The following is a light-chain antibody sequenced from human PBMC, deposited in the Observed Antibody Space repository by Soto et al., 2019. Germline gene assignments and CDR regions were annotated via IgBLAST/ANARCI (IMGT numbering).Light chain of an antibody. J-gene: IGKJ4*01. V-gene: IGKV1-5*01. Sequence: DIQMTQSPSTLSASVGDRVTITCRASQSISNWLAWYQLKPGTAPNLLIYDASSLESGVPSRFSGSGSGTEFTLTISSLQPDDFATYYCQQYKSFSLTFGGGTKVEIK. CDR3: QQYKSFSLT. CDR1: QSISNW. CDR2: DAS.